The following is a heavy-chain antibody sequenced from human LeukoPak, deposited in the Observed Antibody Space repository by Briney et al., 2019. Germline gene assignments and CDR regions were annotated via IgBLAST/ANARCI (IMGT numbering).Heavy chain of an antibody. V-gene: IGHV1-69*04. CDR1: GGTFSSYA. Sequence: GASVKVSCKASGGTFSSYAISWVRQSPGQGLEWMGRIIPILGIANYAQKFQGRVTITADKSTSTACMELSSLRSEDTAVYYCARDVGLAGPFDYWGQGTLVSVSS. J-gene: IGHJ4*02. CDR2: IIPILGIA. D-gene: IGHD3/OR15-3a*01. CDR3: ARDVGLAGPFDY.